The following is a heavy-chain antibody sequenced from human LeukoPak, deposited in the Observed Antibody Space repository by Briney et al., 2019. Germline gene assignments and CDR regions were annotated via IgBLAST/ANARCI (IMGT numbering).Heavy chain of an antibody. D-gene: IGHD4-17*01. CDR2: IYPGDSDT. CDR3: ASNDYGDYGGVYFDY. Sequence: GESLKISCKGSGYSFTSYWIGWVRQMPGKGLEWMGIIYPGDSDTRYSPSFQGQVTISADKSNSTAYLQWSSLKASDTAMYYCASNDYGDYGGVYFDYWGQGTLVTVSS. J-gene: IGHJ4*02. CDR1: GYSFTSYW. V-gene: IGHV5-51*01.